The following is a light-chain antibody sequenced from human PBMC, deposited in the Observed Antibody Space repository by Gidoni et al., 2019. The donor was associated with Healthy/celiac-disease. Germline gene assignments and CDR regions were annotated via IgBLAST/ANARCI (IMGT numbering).Light chain of an antibody. CDR3: QQYGSSLSWT. V-gene: IGKV3-20*01. Sequence: EIVLTQSPGTLSLSPGERATLSCSASQSVSSSYLAWYQQNPGQAPRLLIYGASSRATGIPDRFSGSGSGTDFTLTISRLEPEDFAVYYCQQYGSSLSWTFGQGTKVEIK. CDR2: GAS. J-gene: IGKJ1*01. CDR1: QSVSSSY.